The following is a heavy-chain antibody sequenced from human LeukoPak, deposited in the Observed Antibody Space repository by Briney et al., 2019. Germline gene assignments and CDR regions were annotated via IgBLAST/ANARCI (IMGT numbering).Heavy chain of an antibody. D-gene: IGHD3-16*01. J-gene: IGHJ4*02. V-gene: IGHV3-74*01. Sequence: ETLSLTCTVSGGSISSYYWMHWVRQAPGKGLVWVSRINSDGSSANYADSVKGRFTISRDNAKNTLYLQMNSLRADDTAVYYCARDYVWFGLDYGGQGTLVTVSS. CDR2: INSDGSSA. CDR3: ARDYVWFGLDY. CDR1: GGSISSYYW.